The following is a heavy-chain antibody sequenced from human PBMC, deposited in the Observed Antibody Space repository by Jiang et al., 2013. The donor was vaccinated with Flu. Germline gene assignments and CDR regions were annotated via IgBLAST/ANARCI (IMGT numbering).Heavy chain of an antibody. V-gene: IGHV4-30-2*01. Sequence: SGLVKPSQTLSLTCAVSGGSISSGGYSWSWIRQPPGKGLEWIGYIYHSGSTYYNPSLKSRVTISVDRSKNQFSLKLSSVTAADTAVYYCARGPYCSGGSCYSGNNWFDPWGQGTLVTVSS. D-gene: IGHD2-15*01. CDR3: ARGPYCSGGSCYSGNNWFDP. J-gene: IGHJ5*02. CDR2: IYHSGST. CDR1: GGSISSGGYS.